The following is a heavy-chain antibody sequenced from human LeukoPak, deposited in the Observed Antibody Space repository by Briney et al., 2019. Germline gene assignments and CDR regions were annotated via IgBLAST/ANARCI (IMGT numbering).Heavy chain of an antibody. D-gene: IGHD4-23*01. Sequence: SETLSLTCTVSGGSISSYSWSWIRQPPGKGLEWIGYIYYSGSTNYNPSLKSRVTISVDTSKNQFSLKLSSVTAADTAVYYCARDLTHFDYWGQGTLVTVSS. V-gene: IGHV4-59*01. J-gene: IGHJ4*02. CDR1: GGSISSYS. CDR2: IYYSGST. CDR3: ARDLTHFDY.